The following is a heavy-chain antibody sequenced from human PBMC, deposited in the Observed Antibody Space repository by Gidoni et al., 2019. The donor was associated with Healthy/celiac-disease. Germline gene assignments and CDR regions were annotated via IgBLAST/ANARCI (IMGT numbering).Heavy chain of an antibody. J-gene: IGHJ4*02. CDR3: ANNPRIAGNY. V-gene: IGHV3-23*01. D-gene: IGHD6-13*01. Sequence: EVQLLESGGGLVQPGGSLRLSCAASGFTFSSYAMSWVRQAPGKGLECVSAISGSGGSTYYADSVKVRFTISRDNSKNTLYLQMNSLRAEDTAVYYCANNPRIAGNYWGQGTLVTVSS. CDR2: ISGSGGST. CDR1: GFTFSSYA.